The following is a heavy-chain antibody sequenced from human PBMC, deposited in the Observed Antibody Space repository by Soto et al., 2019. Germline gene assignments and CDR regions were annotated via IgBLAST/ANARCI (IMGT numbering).Heavy chain of an antibody. CDR2: INHSGST. J-gene: IGHJ4*02. CDR3: ARESYSSSAPIDY. V-gene: IGHV4-34*01. CDR1: GGSFSGYY. Sequence: SETLSLTCAVYGGSFSGYYWSWIRQPPGKGLEWIGEINHSGSTNYNPSLKSRVTISVDTSKNQFSLKLSSVTAADTAVYYCARESYSSSAPIDYWGQGTLVTVSS. D-gene: IGHD6-6*01.